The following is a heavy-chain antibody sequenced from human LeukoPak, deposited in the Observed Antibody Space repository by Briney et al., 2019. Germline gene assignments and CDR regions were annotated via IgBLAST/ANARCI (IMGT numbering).Heavy chain of an antibody. V-gene: IGHV4-4*07. Sequence: KPSETLSLTCTVSGGSISSYYWSWIRQPAGKGLEWIGRIYTSGSTNYNPSLKSRVTMSVDTSKNQFSLKLSSVTAADTAVYDCARDRMVVVVPAELGALGMHYYMDVWGKGTTVTVSS. CDR2: IYTSGST. D-gene: IGHD2-2*01. J-gene: IGHJ6*03. CDR1: GGSISSYY. CDR3: ARDRMVVVVPAELGALGMHYYMDV.